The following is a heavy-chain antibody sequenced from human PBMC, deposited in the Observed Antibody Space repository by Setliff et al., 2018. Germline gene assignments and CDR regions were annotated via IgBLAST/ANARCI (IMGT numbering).Heavy chain of an antibody. CDR2: LNSDGSST. CDR3: AKDGALGGSSWYDYYYYGMDV. J-gene: IGHJ6*02. CDR1: GFTFSSYW. Sequence: GGSLRLSCAASGFTFSSYWMHWVRQVPGKGLVWVSRLNSDGSSTSYADSVKGRFTVSRDNAKNTLYLQMNSLRAEDTALYYCAKDGALGGSSWYDYYYYGMDVWGQGTTVTVSS. D-gene: IGHD6-13*01. V-gene: IGHV3-74*01.